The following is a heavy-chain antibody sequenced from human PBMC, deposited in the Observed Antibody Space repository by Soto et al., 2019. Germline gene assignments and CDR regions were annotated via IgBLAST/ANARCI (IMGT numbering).Heavy chain of an antibody. J-gene: IGHJ4*02. CDR1: GGSISSSSDY. D-gene: IGHD4-17*01. CDR3: ARRPPRDYGANDY. Sequence: QLLESGPGLVEPSETLSLTCTVSGGSISSSSDYWGWIRQPPGQGLEWIGTISYSGSTYYNPSLKSRVTISVDTSKNQFSLKLSSVTAADTAVYYCARRPPRDYGANDYWGQGILVTVSS. V-gene: IGHV4-39*01. CDR2: ISYSGST.